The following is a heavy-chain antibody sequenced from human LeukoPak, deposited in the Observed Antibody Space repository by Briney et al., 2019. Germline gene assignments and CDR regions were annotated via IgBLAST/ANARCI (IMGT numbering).Heavy chain of an antibody. CDR2: ITSNGGGT. J-gene: IGHJ4*02. V-gene: IGHV3-64D*06. CDR1: GFTFSSYA. CDR3: LRSRSGDY. Sequence: GSLRLSCAASGFTFSSYALHWVRQASGKGLEFVSAITSNGGGTYYADSVKGRFTISRDNSKDTLYLQMSSLRPEDTAVYYCLRSRSGDYWGPGTLVTVSS.